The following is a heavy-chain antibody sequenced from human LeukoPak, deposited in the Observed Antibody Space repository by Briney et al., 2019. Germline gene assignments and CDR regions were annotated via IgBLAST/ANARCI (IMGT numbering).Heavy chain of an antibody. CDR1: GGPISSYY. CDR2: IYTSGST. J-gene: IGHJ6*03. D-gene: IGHD6-13*01. V-gene: IGHV4-4*09. CDR3: ARHASGYSSSWYLYYYYYYMDV. Sequence: SETLSLTCTVSGGPISSYYWSWIRQPPGKGLEWIGYIYTSGSTNYNPSLKSRVTISVDTSKNQFSLKLSSVTAADTAVYYCARHASGYSSSWYLYYYYYYMDVWGKGTTVTVSS.